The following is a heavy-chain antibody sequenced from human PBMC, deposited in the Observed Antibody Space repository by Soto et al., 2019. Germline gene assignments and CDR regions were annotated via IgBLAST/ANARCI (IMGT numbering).Heavy chain of an antibody. Sequence: PSETLCLTCTVSGGSISSYYWSGIRQPPGKGLEWIGYIYYSGSTNYNPSLKSRVTISVDTSKNQFSLKLSSVTAADTAVYYCARERRRLYSTHSNNYFDYWGQGTLVTVSS. D-gene: IGHD6-13*01. CDR3: ARERRRLYSTHSNNYFDY. V-gene: IGHV4-59*01. CDR1: GGSISSYY. CDR2: IYYSGST. J-gene: IGHJ4*02.